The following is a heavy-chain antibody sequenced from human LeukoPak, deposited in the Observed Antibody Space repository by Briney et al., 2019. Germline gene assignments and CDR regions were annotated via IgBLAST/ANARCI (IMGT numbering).Heavy chain of an antibody. CDR3: AKGSRPGSSDDPNLDH. Sequence: PGGSLRLSCAASGFTVSSNYMNWVRQAPGKGLEWVSLIYSGSTTKYADSVKGRFTISRDNSKNTLYLQMNSLRVEDTAVYYYAKGSRPGSSDDPNLDHWGQGTLVTVSS. CDR1: GFTVSSNY. J-gene: IGHJ4*02. D-gene: IGHD3-22*01. V-gene: IGHV3-53*01. CDR2: IYSGSTT.